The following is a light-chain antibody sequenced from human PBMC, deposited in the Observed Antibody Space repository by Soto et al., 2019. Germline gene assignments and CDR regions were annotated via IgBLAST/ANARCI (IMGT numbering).Light chain of an antibody. J-gene: IGLJ1*01. CDR2: EVS. Sequence: SVLTQPPSPSGSPGQSVTLSCTGASIDVGGYNYVSWYQQHPGKAPKLMIYEVSKRPSGVPDRFSGSKSGNTASLTVSGLQAEDEADYFCSSYAGNGYVLGTGTKVTVL. V-gene: IGLV2-8*01. CDR3: SSYAGNGYV. CDR1: SIDVGGYNY.